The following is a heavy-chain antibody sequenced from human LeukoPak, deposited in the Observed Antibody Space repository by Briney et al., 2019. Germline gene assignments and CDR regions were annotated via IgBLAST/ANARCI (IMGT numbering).Heavy chain of an antibody. CDR3: ARECSSTYIFDY. D-gene: IGHD2-2*01. Sequence: SETLSLTCAVYGESFSGYYWSWIRQPPGKGLEWIGEINHSGSTNYNPSLKSRVTISVVTSKNQFSLKLSSVTAADTAVYYCARECSSTYIFDYWGQGTLVTVSS. V-gene: IGHV4-34*01. J-gene: IGHJ4*02. CDR2: INHSGST. CDR1: GESFSGYY.